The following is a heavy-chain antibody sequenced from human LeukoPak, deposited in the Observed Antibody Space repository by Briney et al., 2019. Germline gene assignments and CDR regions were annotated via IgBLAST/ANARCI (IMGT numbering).Heavy chain of an antibody. CDR2: ISGSGGST. Sequence: PGGSLRLSCAASGFTFSSYSMSWVRQAPGKGLEWVSAISGSGGSTYYADSVKGRFTISRDNSKNTLYLQMNSLRAEDTAVYYCAKDRPQQLVLIVGAPCDYWGQGTLVTVSS. CDR3: AKDRPQQLVLIVGAPCDY. J-gene: IGHJ4*02. D-gene: IGHD6-13*01. V-gene: IGHV3-23*01. CDR1: GFTFSSYS.